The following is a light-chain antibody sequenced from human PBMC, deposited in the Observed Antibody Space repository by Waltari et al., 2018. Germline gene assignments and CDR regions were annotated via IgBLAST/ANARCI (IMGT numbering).Light chain of an antibody. Sequence: QSVLTQPPSASGTPGQRVTISCSGSSSNIGSNTVNWYQQLPGPAPKLLIYTNNQRPSGFPDRFSGSNSGTSASLAISGLQSEEEADYYCAAWDDSLNVVLFGGGTKLTVL. CDR2: TNN. J-gene: IGLJ2*01. V-gene: IGLV1-44*01. CDR3: AAWDDSLNVVL. CDR1: SSNIGSNT.